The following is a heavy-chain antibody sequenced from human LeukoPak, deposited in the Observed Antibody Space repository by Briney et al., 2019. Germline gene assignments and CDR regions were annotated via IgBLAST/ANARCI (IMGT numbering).Heavy chain of an antibody. D-gene: IGHD3-10*01. V-gene: IGHV3-23*01. Sequence: PGGSLRLSCAAPGFTFSSYSMTWVRQAPGRGLEWVSAISGSAARTFYADSVKGRFTISRDNSKNTLSLQMNSLRAEDTAVYYCAKRGPGSPESGKYYFDYWGQGTLVTVSS. CDR2: ISGSAART. CDR3: AKRGPGSPESGKYYFDY. J-gene: IGHJ4*02. CDR1: GFTFSSYS.